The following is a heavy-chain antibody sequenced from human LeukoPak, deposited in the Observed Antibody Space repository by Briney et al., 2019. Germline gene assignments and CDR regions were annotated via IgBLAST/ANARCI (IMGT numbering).Heavy chain of an antibody. Sequence: TSVTASCKASGYTFTSYGISWVRQAPGQGLEWMGWISAYNGNTNYAQKLQGRVTMTTDTSTSTAYMELRSLRSDDTAVYYCARDIVATGFPFDYWGQGTLVTVSS. CDR1: GYTFTSYG. CDR3: ARDIVATGFPFDY. J-gene: IGHJ4*02. D-gene: IGHD5-12*01. CDR2: ISAYNGNT. V-gene: IGHV1-18*01.